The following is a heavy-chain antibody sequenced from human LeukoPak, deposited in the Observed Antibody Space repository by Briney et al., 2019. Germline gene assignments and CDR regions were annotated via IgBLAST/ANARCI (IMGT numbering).Heavy chain of an antibody. V-gene: IGHV3-23*01. Sequence: GGSLRLSCAASGFTFSSYAMGWVRQAPGKGLEWVSAISGSGGSTYYADSVKGRFTISRDNSKNTLYLQMNSLRAEDTAVYYCAKGPYYYDSSGYYFDYWGQGTLVTVSS. D-gene: IGHD3-22*01. CDR3: AKGPYYYDSSGYYFDY. CDR1: GFTFSSYA. CDR2: ISGSGGST. J-gene: IGHJ4*02.